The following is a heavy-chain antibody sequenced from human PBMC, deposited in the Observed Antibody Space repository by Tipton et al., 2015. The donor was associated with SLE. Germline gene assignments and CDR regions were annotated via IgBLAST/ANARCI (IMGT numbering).Heavy chain of an antibody. CDR3: AKVRYFESGAFDI. D-gene: IGHD3-9*01. J-gene: IGHJ3*02. CDR2: ISGSGGST. CDR1: GFTVSSNY. Sequence: GSLRLSCAASGFTVSSNYMSWVRQAPGKGLEWVSAISGSGGSTYYADSVKGRFTISRDNSKNTLYLQMNSLRAEDTAVYYCAKVRYFESGAFDIWGQGTMVTVSS. V-gene: IGHV3-23*01.